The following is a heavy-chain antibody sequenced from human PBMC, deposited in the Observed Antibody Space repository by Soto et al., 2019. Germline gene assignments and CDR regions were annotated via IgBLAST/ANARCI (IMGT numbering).Heavy chain of an antibody. CDR3: ARSSGGNFGIIIEGTNWFAP. CDR2: INPHGGGT. V-gene: IGHV1-46*01. Sequence: ASVKVSCKAPRDTFTSYYINWVRQAPGQGLEWMGVINPHGGGTAYAQKFKGRVTLTRDTSASTVYTEVSSLTSEDTAMYYCARSSGGNFGIIIEGTNWFAPWGQGTLVTVSS. CDR1: RDTFTSYY. D-gene: IGHD1-26*01. J-gene: IGHJ5*02.